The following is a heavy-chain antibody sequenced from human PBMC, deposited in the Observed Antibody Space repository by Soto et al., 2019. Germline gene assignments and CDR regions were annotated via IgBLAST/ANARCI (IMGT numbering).Heavy chain of an antibody. CDR1: GGSFSGYY. J-gene: IGHJ5*02. V-gene: IGHV4-34*01. Sequence: SETLSLTCAVYGGSFSGYYWSWIRQPPGKGLEWIGEINHSGSTNYNPSLKSRVTISVDTSKNQFSLKLSSVTAADTAVYYCARGRGGYDLRRWFDPWGQGTLVT. D-gene: IGHD5-12*01. CDR2: INHSGST. CDR3: ARGRGGYDLRRWFDP.